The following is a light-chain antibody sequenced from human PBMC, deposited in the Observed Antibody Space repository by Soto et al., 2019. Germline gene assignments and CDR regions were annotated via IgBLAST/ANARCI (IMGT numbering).Light chain of an antibody. CDR1: QSVSSK. CDR2: GAS. J-gene: IGKJ1*01. Sequence: IVLTQSPGTLSVSPGERATLSCRASQSVSSKLAWYQQKPGQAPRLLFYGASTGATGIPARFSGSGSETEFSLSIRSLQSEDFAVYYCQQYNNWPGTFGQGTKVEI. CDR3: QQYNNWPGT. V-gene: IGKV3-15*01.